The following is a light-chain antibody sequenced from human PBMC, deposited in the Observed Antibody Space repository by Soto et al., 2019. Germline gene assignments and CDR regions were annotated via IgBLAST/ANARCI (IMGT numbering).Light chain of an antibody. CDR3: QQSYSTPRT. J-gene: IGKJ1*01. CDR2: AAS. CDR1: QSISSY. V-gene: IGKV1-39*01. Sequence: IHMTQSASSLSASVGGRVTINRRASQSISSYLNWYQQKKGKAPKLLIYAASSLQSGVPSRFSGSGYGTDVNLTISSLQTEDFATYYCQQSYSTPRTFGQGTKVDIK.